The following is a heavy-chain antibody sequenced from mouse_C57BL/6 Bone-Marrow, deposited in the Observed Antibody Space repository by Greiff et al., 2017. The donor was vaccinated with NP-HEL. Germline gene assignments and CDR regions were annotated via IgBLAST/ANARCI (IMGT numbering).Heavy chain of an antibody. CDR3: ARYEYGSSYDWDFDV. Sequence: QVQLQQPGAELVRPGTSVKLSCKASGYTFTSYWMHWVKQRPGQGLEWIGVIDPSDSYTNYNQKFKGKATLTVDTSSSTAYMQLSSLTSEDSAVSYGARYEYGSSYDWDFDVWGTGTTVTVSS. CDR1: GYTFTSYW. D-gene: IGHD1-1*01. J-gene: IGHJ1*03. CDR2: IDPSDSYT. V-gene: IGHV1-59*01.